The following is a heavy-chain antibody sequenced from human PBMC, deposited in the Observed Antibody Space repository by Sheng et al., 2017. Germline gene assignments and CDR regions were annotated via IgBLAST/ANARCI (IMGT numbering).Heavy chain of an antibody. CDR3: ARCKSGSPEN. CDR1: GFTFSDHY. Sequence: EVQLVESGGGLVQPGGSLRLSCAASGFTFSDHYMDWVRQAPGKGLEWVGRSKNKANSYTTEYAASVEGRFTISRDDSKNSLYLQMNSLKTEDTAVYYCARCKSGSPENWGQGTLVTVSS. CDR2: SKNKANSYTT. V-gene: IGHV3-72*01. J-gene: IGHJ4*02. D-gene: IGHD1-26*01.